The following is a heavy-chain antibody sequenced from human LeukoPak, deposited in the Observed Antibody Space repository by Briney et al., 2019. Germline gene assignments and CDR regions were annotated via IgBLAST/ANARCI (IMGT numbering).Heavy chain of an antibody. CDR2: IIPIFGTA. Sequence: GASVKVSCKASGGTFSSYAISWVRQAPGQGLEWMGGIIPIFGTANYAQKFQGRATITTDESTSTAYMELSSLRSGDTAVYYCARGLEVSTRPYFGYWGQGTLVTVSS. D-gene: IGHD1-1*01. CDR1: GGTFSSYA. V-gene: IGHV1-69*05. J-gene: IGHJ4*02. CDR3: ARGLEVSTRPYFGY.